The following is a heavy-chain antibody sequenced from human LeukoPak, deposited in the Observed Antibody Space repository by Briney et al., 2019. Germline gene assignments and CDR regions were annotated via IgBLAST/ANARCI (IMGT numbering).Heavy chain of an antibody. Sequence: GGSLRLSCAASGFTFSSYSMNWVRQAPGKALEWASSISSSSSYTYYADSVKGRSTIPRDNAKNPLYLQMNSLSAEDTAVYYCARDPLYCSSTSCFFDYWGQGTLVTVSS. V-gene: IGHV3-21*01. CDR1: GFTFSSYS. CDR2: ISSSSSYT. CDR3: ARDPLYCSSTSCFFDY. J-gene: IGHJ4*02. D-gene: IGHD2-2*01.